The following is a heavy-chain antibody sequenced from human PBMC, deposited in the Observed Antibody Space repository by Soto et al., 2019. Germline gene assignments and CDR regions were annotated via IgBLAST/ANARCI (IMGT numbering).Heavy chain of an antibody. V-gene: IGHV3-30*03. D-gene: IGHD1-26*01. J-gene: IGHJ1*01. CDR2: LSYDGSNK. CDR1: GFTFSNYG. Sequence: QVQLVESGGGVVQPGRSLRLSCEASGFTFSNYGLHWVRQAPGKGLEWVAILSYDGSNKYYADSVKGRFTISRDNSKNTLYLQMNSLRAEDTAVYYCATEGKGGSYYPYFQHWGQGTLVTVSS. CDR3: ATEGKGGSYYPYFQH.